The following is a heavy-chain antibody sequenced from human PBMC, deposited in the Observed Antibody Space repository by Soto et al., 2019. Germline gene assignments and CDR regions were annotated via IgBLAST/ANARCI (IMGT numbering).Heavy chain of an antibody. CDR2: IIPIFGTA. Sequence: ASVKVSCKASGGTFSSYAISWVRQAPGQGLEWMGGIIPIFGTANYAQKFQGRVTITADESTSTAYMELSSLRSEDTAVYYCARDCSGTSCYHYYYYYGMDVRGQGTTVTVSS. V-gene: IGHV1-69*13. D-gene: IGHD2-2*01. CDR1: GGTFSSYA. CDR3: ARDCSGTSCYHYYYYYGMDV. J-gene: IGHJ6*02.